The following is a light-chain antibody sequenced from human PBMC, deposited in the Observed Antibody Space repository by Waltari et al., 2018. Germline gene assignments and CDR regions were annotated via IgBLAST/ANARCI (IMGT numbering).Light chain of an antibody. CDR1: QSVSRS. J-gene: IGKJ1*01. Sequence: ELVLAKSPGTLSLSPGERATLSCRASQSVSRSLAWYQQKPGQAPRLLIYGTSIRATGIPDRFSGSGSGTDFSLTISRLESEDFAVYYCQHYVRLPATFGQGTKVEIK. CDR2: GTS. CDR3: QHYVRLPAT. V-gene: IGKV3-20*01.